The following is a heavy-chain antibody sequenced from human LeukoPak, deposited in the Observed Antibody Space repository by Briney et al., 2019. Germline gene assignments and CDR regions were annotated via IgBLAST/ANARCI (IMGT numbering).Heavy chain of an antibody. Sequence: ASVKVSCKASGGTFSNYVISWVRQAPGQGLEWMGGIIPMFGIANYAQKFQGRVTITTDESTSTGYMEMSSLRSEDTAVYYCARGYYYGSETYWHTNWFDPWGQGAPVTVSS. CDR3: ARGYYYGSETYWHTNWFDP. CDR1: GGTFSNYV. CDR2: IIPMFGIA. J-gene: IGHJ5*02. D-gene: IGHD3-10*01. V-gene: IGHV1-69*05.